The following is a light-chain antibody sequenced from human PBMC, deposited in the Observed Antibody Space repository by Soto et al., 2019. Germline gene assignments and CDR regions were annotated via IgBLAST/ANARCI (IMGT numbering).Light chain of an antibody. J-gene: IGLJ2*01. V-gene: IGLV7-46*01. CDR1: TGAVTSGHY. Sequence: QTVVTQEPSLTVSPGGTVTLTCGSNTGAVTSGHYPYWFQQKPGQAPMTLIYDTSNRHSWTPARFSGSLLGGKAALTLSGAQPEDEGDYYCLLSYRGALAVFGGGTKVTVL. CDR3: LLSYRGALAV. CDR2: DTS.